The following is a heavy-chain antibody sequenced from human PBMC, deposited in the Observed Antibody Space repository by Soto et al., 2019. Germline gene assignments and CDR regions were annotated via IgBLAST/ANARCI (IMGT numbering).Heavy chain of an antibody. J-gene: IGHJ4*02. CDR1: GDTFSSYA. Sequence: QLVQSGPEVKKPGSSVKVSCKSVGDTFSSYAVSWVRQAPGQGLEWMGGIIPTFGTVNYAQKFQGRATITADESTRLSYMELSSLKSEDTAVYYCAREAGDYGHPYFDYWGQGTLISVPS. V-gene: IGHV1-69*01. CDR2: IIPTFGTV. D-gene: IGHD3-10*01. CDR3: AREAGDYGHPYFDY.